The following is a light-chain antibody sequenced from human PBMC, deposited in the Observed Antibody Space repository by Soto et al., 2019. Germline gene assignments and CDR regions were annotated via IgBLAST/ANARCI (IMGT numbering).Light chain of an antibody. CDR1: TSDIGDSKY. Sequence: QSVLTQPASVSGSPGQSITISCTGTTSDIGDSKYVSWYQQHPGKAPKLLIYDVSNRPSGVSNHFSGSKSGNTASLTISGLQAEDEADYYCSSYTSSGTVLFGGGTKLTVL. CDR2: DVS. J-gene: IGLJ3*02. CDR3: SSYTSSGTVL. V-gene: IGLV2-14*03.